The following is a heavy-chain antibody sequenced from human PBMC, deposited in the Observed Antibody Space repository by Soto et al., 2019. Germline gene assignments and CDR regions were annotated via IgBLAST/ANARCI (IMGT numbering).Heavy chain of an antibody. D-gene: IGHD2-15*01. V-gene: IGHV1-69*06. CDR3: ARGVIVVVVAATPYGMDV. CDR2: IIPIFGTA. J-gene: IGHJ6*02. CDR1: GGTFSSYA. Sequence: QVQLVQSGAEVKKPGSSVKVSCKASGGTFSSYAISWVRQAPGQGLEWMGGIIPIFGTANYAQKFQGRVTITADKSTSTAYMELSSLRSEDTAVYYCARGVIVVVVAATPYGMDVWGQGTTVTVSS.